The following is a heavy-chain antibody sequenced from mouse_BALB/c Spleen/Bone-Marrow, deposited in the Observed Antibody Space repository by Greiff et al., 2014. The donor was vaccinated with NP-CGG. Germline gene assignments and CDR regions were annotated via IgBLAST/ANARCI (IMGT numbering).Heavy chain of an antibody. J-gene: IGHJ2*01. V-gene: IGHV5-9-4*01. CDR3: VRDSSGYFDY. CDR1: GSTFSYYA. D-gene: IGHD3-1*01. Sequence: EVQGVESGGGLVKPGGSLKLSCAASGSTFSYYAMSWVRQSPEKRLEWVAEISSGGSYTYYPDTVTGRFTISRDNAKNTLYLEMSSLRSEDTAMYYCVRDSSGYFDYWGQGTTLTVSS. CDR2: ISSGGSYT.